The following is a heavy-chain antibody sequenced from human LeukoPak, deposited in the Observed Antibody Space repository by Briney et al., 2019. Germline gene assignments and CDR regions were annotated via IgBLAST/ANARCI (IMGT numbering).Heavy chain of an antibody. CDR1: GFNFSNYI. J-gene: IGHJ4*02. Sequence: GGSLRLSCAASGFNFSNYIMNWVRQAPGKGLEWISFISGSSDNIYYSDSLRGRFTISRDSAKNSLHLQMNSLRAEDTAVYYCARGLYSGYDYYFDTWGQGTLVTVSS. CDR2: ISGSSDNI. D-gene: IGHD5-12*01. CDR3: ARGLYSGYDYYFDT. V-gene: IGHV3-48*01.